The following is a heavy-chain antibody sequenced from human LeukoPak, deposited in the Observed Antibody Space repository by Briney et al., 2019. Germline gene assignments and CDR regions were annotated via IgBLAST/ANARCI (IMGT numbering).Heavy chain of an antibody. V-gene: IGHV3-23*01. D-gene: IGHD3-3*01. CDR3: APNFWSAYEGY. J-gene: IGHJ4*02. CDR1: GFTFSSYA. Sequence: GGSLRLSCAASGFTFSSYAMSWVRQAPGKGLEWVSAMSGSGGRTYYADSVKGRFTISRDNSKNTLYLQMNSLRAEDTAVYYCAPNFWSAYEGYWGQGTLVTVSS. CDR2: MSGSGGRT.